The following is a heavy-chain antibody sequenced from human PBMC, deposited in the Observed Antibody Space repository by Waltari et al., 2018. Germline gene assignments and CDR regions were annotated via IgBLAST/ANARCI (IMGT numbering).Heavy chain of an antibody. V-gene: IGHV4-38-2*01. Sequence: QVQLQESGPGLVKPSEPLSLTCAVSGYSISSGSYWGWIRQPPGKGLEWIGTILQRGCTYYNQSLKSRVAISVDTSNNQFSLKLTSVTAADTAVDYCARVWNDDYFDYCGQGTLVTVSS. D-gene: IGHD1-1*01. J-gene: IGHJ4*02. CDR1: GYSISSGSY. CDR2: ILQRGCT. CDR3: ARVWNDDYFDY.